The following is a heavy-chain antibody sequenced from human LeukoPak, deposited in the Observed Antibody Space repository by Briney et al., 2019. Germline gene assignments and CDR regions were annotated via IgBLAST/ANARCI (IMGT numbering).Heavy chain of an antibody. Sequence: SETLSLTCTVSGGSISSGDYYWSWIRQPPGKGLEWIGYIYYSGSTYYNPSLKSRVTISVDTSKNQFSLKLSSVTAADTAVYYCASRPYGDYEGAFDPWGQGTLVTVSS. CDR3: ASRPYGDYEGAFDP. J-gene: IGHJ5*02. CDR1: GGSISSGDYY. CDR2: IYYSGST. V-gene: IGHV4-30-4*01. D-gene: IGHD4-17*01.